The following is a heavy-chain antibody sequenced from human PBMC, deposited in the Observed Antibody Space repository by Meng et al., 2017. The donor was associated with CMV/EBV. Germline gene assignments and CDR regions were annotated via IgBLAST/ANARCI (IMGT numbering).Heavy chain of an antibody. Sequence: ASVKVSCKASGYTFTSYDINWVRQATGQGLEWMGWMNPNSGNTGYAQEFQGRVTMTRNTSISTAYMELSSLRSEDTAVYYCARGLVVGAMNWFDPWGQGTLVTVSS. CDR1: GYTFTSYD. CDR3: ARGLVVGAMNWFDP. J-gene: IGHJ5*02. D-gene: IGHD1-26*01. CDR2: MNPNSGNT. V-gene: IGHV1-8*01.